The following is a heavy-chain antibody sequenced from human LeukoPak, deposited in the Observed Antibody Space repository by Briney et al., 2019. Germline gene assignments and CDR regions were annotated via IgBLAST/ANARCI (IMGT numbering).Heavy chain of an antibody. J-gene: IGHJ4*02. CDR3: VSAYGGLLDY. CDR2: INGVGTTI. CDR1: GFTFSSYE. V-gene: IGHV3-48*03. D-gene: IGHD3-16*01. Sequence: RPGGSLRLSCAASGFTFSSYEMNWVRQAPGKGLEWVSYINGVGTTIYYADSVKGRFTISRDNAKKSLYLQMNSLRVEDTAVYYCVSAYGGLLDYWGQGTLVTVSS.